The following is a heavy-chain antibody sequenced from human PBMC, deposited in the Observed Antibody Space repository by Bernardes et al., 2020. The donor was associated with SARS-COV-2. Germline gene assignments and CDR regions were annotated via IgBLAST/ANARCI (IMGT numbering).Heavy chain of an antibody. V-gene: IGHV1-24*01. CDR1: GYTLTELS. D-gene: IGHD6-13*01. CDR3: ATGGRDSSSWKEEWFDP. CDR2: FDPEDGET. J-gene: IGHJ5*02. Sequence: ASVKVSCKVSGYTLTELSMHWVRQAPGKGLEWMGGFDPEDGETIYAQKFQGRVTMTEDTSTDTAYMELSSLRSEDTAVYYCATGGRDSSSWKEEWFDPWGQGTLVTVSS.